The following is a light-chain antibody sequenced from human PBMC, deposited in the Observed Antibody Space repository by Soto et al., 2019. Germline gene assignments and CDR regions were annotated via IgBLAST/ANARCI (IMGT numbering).Light chain of an antibody. Sequence: QSALTQTPSASGSPGQSVTISCTGTSSDVGAYDSVSWYQHHPGNAPKALIYEVSKRPSVVPDRFSGSKSGNTASLTVSGLQAEDEADYYCSSYAGSNNYVFGTGTKLTVL. CDR3: SSYAGSNNYV. CDR1: SSDVGAYDS. J-gene: IGLJ1*01. CDR2: EVS. V-gene: IGLV2-8*01.